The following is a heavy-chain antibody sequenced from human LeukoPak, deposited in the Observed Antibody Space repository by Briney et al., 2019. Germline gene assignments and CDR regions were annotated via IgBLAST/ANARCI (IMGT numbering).Heavy chain of an antibody. Sequence: SVKVSSKASGGTFSSYAISWVRQAPGQGLEWMGRIIPILGIANYAQKFQGRVTITADKSTSTAYMEMSRLRSEDTAVYYCARDHYGDPVGYWGQGTLVTVSS. V-gene: IGHV1-69*10. CDR3: ARDHYGDPVGY. D-gene: IGHD4-17*01. CDR2: IIPILGIA. J-gene: IGHJ4*02. CDR1: GGTFSSYA.